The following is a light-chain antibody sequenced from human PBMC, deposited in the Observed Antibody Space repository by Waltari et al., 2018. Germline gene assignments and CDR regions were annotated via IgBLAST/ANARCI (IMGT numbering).Light chain of an antibody. CDR3: QQYGSSPTT. Sequence: EIVLTQSTDTLSLSPGERATLSCWASQSVRNYYFDWYQQKPGQAPRLLIYAASTRAAGIPDRFSARGSGTDFTLTISRLEPEDFAVYYCQQYGSSPTTFGQGTKLEI. CDR1: QSVRNYY. CDR2: AAS. V-gene: IGKV3-20*01. J-gene: IGKJ2*01.